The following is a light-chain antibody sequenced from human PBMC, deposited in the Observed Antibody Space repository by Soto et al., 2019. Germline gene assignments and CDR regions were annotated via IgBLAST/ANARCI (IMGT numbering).Light chain of an antibody. CDR3: SSHTTSSALQV. V-gene: IGLV2-14*01. CDR2: GVS. J-gene: IGLJ1*01. CDR1: SSDVGGHNY. Sequence: QSALTQPASVSGSPGQSITISCTGTSSDVGGHNYVSWYQQHPGKAPKLMLYGVSNRPSGVSNRFSGSKSGNTASLTISGLQAEDEADYYCSSHTTSSALQVFGTGTKVTVL.